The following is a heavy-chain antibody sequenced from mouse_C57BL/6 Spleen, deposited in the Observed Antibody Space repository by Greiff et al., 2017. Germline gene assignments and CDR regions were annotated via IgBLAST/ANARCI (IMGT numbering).Heavy chain of an antibody. J-gene: IGHJ4*01. CDR2: IDPNSGGT. CDR1: GYTFTSYW. V-gene: IGHV1-72*01. Sequence: QVQLKQPGAELVKPGASVKLSCKASGYTFTSYWMHWVKQRPGRGLEWIGRIDPNSGGTKYNEKFKSKATLTVDKPSSTAYMQLSSLTSEDSAVYYCARSDDGYYPDYYAMDYWGQGTSVTVSS. CDR3: ARSDDGYYPDYYAMDY. D-gene: IGHD2-3*01.